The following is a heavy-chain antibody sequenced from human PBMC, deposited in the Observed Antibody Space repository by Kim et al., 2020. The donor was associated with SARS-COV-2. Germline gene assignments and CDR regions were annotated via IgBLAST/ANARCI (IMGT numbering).Heavy chain of an antibody. CDR3: ARGRAGVVPSPVLGLGPYYEYYAMDV. V-gene: IGHV4-34*01. CDR1: GGSFSGYK. CDR2: INHSGST. J-gene: IGHJ6*02. Sequence: SETLSLTCAVYGGSFSGYKRSWIRQPPGKGLEWIGEINHSGSTNLSPSLKSRITISEDTSKSQFSLRLKSMTAADTAMYYCARGRAGVVPSPVLGLGPYYEYYAMDVWGRGTPVAVSS. D-gene: IGHD2-8*02.